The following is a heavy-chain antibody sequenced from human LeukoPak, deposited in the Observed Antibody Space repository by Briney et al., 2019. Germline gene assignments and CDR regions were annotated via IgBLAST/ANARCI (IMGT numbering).Heavy chain of an antibody. D-gene: IGHD4-17*01. CDR3: ARDGYGDLFDY. V-gene: IGHV1-46*01. CDR2: INPSGGST. CDR1: GYTFTIYY. Sequence: ASVTVSCKASGYTFTIYYMHWVRQAPGQGLEWMGIINPSGGSTSYTQKFQGRVTMTRDTSTSTVYMELSSLRSEDTAVYYCARDGYGDLFDYWGQGTLVTVSS. J-gene: IGHJ4*02.